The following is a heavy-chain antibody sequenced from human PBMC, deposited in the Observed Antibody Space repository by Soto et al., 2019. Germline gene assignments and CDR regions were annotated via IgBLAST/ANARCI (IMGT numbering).Heavy chain of an antibody. CDR2: IKQDGSEK. V-gene: IGHV3-7*01. D-gene: IGHD2-2*01. CDR3: ARCTRTPPFDAFDI. J-gene: IGHJ3*02. Sequence: GGSLRLSCAASGFTFSSYWMSWVRQAPGKGLEWVANIKQDGSEKYYVDSVKGRFTISRDNAKNSLYLQMNSLRAEDTAVYYCARCTRTPPFDAFDIWGQGTMVTVSS. CDR1: GFTFSSYW.